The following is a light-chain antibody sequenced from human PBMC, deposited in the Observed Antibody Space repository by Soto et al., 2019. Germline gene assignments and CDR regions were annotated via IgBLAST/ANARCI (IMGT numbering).Light chain of an antibody. J-gene: IGKJ1*01. CDR2: DAS. CDR1: QDINIY. Sequence: DIQLTQSPSSLSASVGDRVTITSQATQDINIYLNWYHQKPGRAPNLLIYDASSLESGVPSRFSGSGSGTEFTLTISSLQPDDFATYYCQQYNSYSEAFGQGTKV. V-gene: IGKV1-5*01. CDR3: QQYNSYSEA.